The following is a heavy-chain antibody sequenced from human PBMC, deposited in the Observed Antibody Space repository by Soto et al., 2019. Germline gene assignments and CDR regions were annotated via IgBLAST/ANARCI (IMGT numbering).Heavy chain of an antibody. CDR2: ISNSDDVG. V-gene: IGHV3-23*01. CDR1: GFNFTNHV. D-gene: IGHD6-19*01. CDR3: AKEGSGWYSRGSFDF. J-gene: IGHJ3*01. Sequence: PGGSLRLSCSASGFNFTNHVINWVRQAPGKSLEWVSSISNSDDVGFYADSVRGRFIVSRDTSTNTIYLQMNYLRVEDTAVYYCAKEGSGWYSRGSFDFWGRGTMVTVSS.